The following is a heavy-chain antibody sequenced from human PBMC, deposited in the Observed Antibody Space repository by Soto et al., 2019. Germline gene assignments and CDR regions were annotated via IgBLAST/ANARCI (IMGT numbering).Heavy chain of an antibody. CDR2: IKQDGSEK. V-gene: IGHV3-7*01. CDR3: ARAYSSGWTIWDY. Sequence: GGSLRLSCAASGFTFSSYWMSWVRQAPGKGLEWVANIKQDGSEKYYVDSVKGRFTISRDNAKNSLYLQMNSLRAEDTAVYYCARAYSSGWTIWDYWGQGTLVTVSS. J-gene: IGHJ4*02. CDR1: GFTFSSYW. D-gene: IGHD6-19*01.